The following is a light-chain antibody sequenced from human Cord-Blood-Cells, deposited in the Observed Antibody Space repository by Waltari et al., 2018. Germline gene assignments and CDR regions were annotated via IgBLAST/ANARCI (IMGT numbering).Light chain of an antibody. CDR3: CSYAGSYTYV. J-gene: IGLJ1*01. CDR1: SSDVGGYNY. V-gene: IGLV2-11*01. CDR2: DVS. Sequence: QSALTRPRSVSGSPGQSVTISCTGTSSDVGGYNYVPWYQQHPGKAPKLMIYDVSKRPSGVPDRFSGSKSGNTASLTISGLQAEDEADYYCCSYAGSYTYVFGTGTKVTVL.